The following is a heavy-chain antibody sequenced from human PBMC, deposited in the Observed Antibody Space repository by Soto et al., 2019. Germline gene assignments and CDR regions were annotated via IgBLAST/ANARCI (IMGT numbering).Heavy chain of an antibody. V-gene: IGHV5-51*01. CDR2: IYPGDSDT. CDR3: ARQYCISTSCYAGADY. CDR1: GYSFTSYW. D-gene: IGHD2-2*01. J-gene: IGHJ4*02. Sequence: PGESLKISCKGSGYSFTSYWIGWVRQMPGKGLEWMGIIYPGDSDTRYSPSFQGQVTISADKSISTAYLQWSSLKASDTAMYYCARQYCISTSCYAGADYWGQGTLVTVSS.